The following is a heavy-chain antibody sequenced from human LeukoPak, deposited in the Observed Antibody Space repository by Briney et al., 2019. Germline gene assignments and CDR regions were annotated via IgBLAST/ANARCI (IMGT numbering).Heavy chain of an antibody. CDR2: IYYSGST. CDR1: GGSISSGGNY. CDR3: ARDRWFDP. Sequence: SQTLSLTCTVSGGSISSGGNYWGWLRQHPGKGLEWIGYIYYSGSTYYNPSLKSRVTISLDTSKNQFPLKLTSVTAADTAVYYCARDRWFDPWGQGTLVTVSS. J-gene: IGHJ5*02. V-gene: IGHV4-31*03.